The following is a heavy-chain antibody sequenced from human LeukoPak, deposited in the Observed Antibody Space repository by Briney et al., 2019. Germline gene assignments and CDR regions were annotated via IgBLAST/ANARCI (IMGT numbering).Heavy chain of an antibody. Sequence: SETLSLTCAVDGGSFSGYYWSWIRQPPGKGLEWIGEINHSGSTNYNPSLKSRVTISVDTSKNQFSLKLSSVTAADTAVYYCARGRGYYYGSGSFMFDPWGQGTLVTVSS. CDR1: GGSFSGYY. J-gene: IGHJ5*02. V-gene: IGHV4-34*01. CDR2: INHSGST. CDR3: ARGRGYYYGSGSFMFDP. D-gene: IGHD3-10*01.